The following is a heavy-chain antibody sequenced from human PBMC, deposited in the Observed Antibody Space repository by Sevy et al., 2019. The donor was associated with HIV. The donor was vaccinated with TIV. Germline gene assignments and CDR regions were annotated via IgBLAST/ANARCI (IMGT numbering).Heavy chain of an antibody. CDR1: GGSVSSGSYY. J-gene: IGHJ4*02. D-gene: IGHD2-2*01. V-gene: IGHV4-61*01. CDR3: ARRYCSSSSCFFDY. Sequence: SETLSLTCTVSGGSVSSGSYYWIWIRQSPGKGLEWIGYIYYSGSTKYNPSLKSRVTISVDMSKNQFSLKLSSVIAADTAVYYCARRYCSSSSCFFDYWGQGTLVTVSS. CDR2: IYYSGST.